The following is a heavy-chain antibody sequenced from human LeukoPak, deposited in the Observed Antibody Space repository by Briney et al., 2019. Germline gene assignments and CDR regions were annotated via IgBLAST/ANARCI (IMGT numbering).Heavy chain of an antibody. V-gene: IGHV3-21*01. CDR3: ARVHRDY. CDR2: ISSSSSYI. Sequence: TGGSLRLSCAASGFTFSSYAMHWVRQAPGKGLEWVSSISSSSSYIYYADSVKGRFTISRDNAKNSLYLQMNSLRAEDTAVYYCARVHRDYWGQGTLVTVSS. J-gene: IGHJ4*02. CDR1: GFTFSSYA.